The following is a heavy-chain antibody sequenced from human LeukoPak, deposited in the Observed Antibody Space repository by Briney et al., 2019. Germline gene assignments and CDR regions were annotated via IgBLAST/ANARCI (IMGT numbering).Heavy chain of an antibody. Sequence: GGSLRLSCAASGFTFDDYAMHWVRQAPGKGLGWVSGISWNSGSIGYADSVKGRLTISRDNAKNSLYLQMNSLRAEDTALYYCAKDSASYYYYMDVWGKGTTVTVSS. CDR2: ISWNSGSI. J-gene: IGHJ6*03. CDR1: GFTFDDYA. CDR3: AKDSASYYYYMDV. V-gene: IGHV3-9*01.